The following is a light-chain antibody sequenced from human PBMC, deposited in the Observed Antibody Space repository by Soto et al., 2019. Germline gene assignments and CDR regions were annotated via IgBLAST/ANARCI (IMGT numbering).Light chain of an antibody. CDR2: KAS. CDR1: QRISSW. V-gene: IGKV1-5*03. J-gene: IGKJ2*01. CDR3: QQYNSYPYT. Sequence: DIQMTQSPSTLTSSVGDRVTITCRASQRISSWLAWYQQKPGTAPKLLISKASGLQSGVPSRFIGLGSGTEFSLIISNLQPNDSSTYYCQQYNSYPYTFGQATNLEI.